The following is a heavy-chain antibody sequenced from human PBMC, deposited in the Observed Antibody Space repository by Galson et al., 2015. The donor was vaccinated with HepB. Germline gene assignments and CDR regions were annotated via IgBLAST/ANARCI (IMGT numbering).Heavy chain of an antibody. CDR3: ARSSGWFDC. Sequence: SLRLSCAASGFTFSAYSMNWVRQAPGKGLEWVSHISGSSSAMYYADSVKGRFTISRDNAKNSLYLQMNSLRAEDTAFYYCARSSGWFDCWGQGTLVTVSS. V-gene: IGHV3-48*01. CDR1: GFTFSAYS. CDR2: ISGSSSAM. D-gene: IGHD6-19*01. J-gene: IGHJ5*01.